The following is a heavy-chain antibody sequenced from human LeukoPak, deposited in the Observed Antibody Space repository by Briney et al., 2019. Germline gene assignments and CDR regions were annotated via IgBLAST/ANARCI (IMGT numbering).Heavy chain of an antibody. D-gene: IGHD3-10*01. V-gene: IGHV3-9*01. CDR1: GFTFSSYS. CDR2: ISWNSGSI. CDR3: ARGVTMVRGVNRRHFDY. Sequence: GGSLRLSCAASGFTFSSYSMNWVRQAPGKGLEWVSGISWNSGSIGYADSVKGRFTISRDNAKNSLYLQMNSLRAEDTAVYSCARGVTMVRGVNRRHFDYWGQGTLVTVSS. J-gene: IGHJ4*02.